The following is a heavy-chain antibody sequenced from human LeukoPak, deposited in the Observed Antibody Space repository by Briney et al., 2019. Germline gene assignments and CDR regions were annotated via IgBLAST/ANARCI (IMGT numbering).Heavy chain of an antibody. V-gene: IGHV3-30*04. D-gene: IGHD2-21*01. Sequence: PGTSLRLSCEASGFTFSTYAMHWVRQAPGKGLEWVAVISYDASKKYYAGSVRGRFTISRDNSKNTLYLQMTSLRAEDTAVYYCAREITHSIWGQGTMVTVSS. CDR3: AREITHSI. CDR2: ISYDASKK. CDR1: GFTFSTYA. J-gene: IGHJ3*02.